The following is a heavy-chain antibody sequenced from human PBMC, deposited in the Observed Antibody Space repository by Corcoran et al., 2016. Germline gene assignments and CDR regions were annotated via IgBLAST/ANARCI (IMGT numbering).Heavy chain of an antibody. V-gene: IGHV3-7*01. CDR1: GFTFNMYW. CDR3: ASGLYQYNRKGDFKYFDP. Sequence: EVQLVESGGGLVHPGGSLRLSCAASGFTFNMYWMTWVRQAPGKGLEWVASIKPGGSETYYVDSVKGRVTISRDNAKNSLYLQMNSLRAEDTAVYYCASGLYQYNRKGDFKYFDPWGQGTLVTVSS. D-gene: IGHD1-20*01. J-gene: IGHJ5*02. CDR2: IKPGGSET.